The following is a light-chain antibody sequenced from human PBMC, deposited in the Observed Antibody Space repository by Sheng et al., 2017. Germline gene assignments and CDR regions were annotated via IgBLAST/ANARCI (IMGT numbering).Light chain of an antibody. CDR1: SSNIGSNT. CDR3: AAWDDRLNAYV. J-gene: IGLJ1*01. CDR2: SNN. V-gene: IGLV1-44*01. Sequence: QSVLTQPPSASGTPGQRVTISCSGSSSNIGSNTVNWYQQLPGTAPKLLIYSNNQRPSGVSERFSASKSGSSASLAVSGLQPDDEGDYFCAAWDDRLNAYVFGDGTEVTVL.